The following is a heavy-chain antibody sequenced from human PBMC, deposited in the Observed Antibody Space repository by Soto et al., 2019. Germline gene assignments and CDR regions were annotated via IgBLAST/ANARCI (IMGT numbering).Heavy chain of an antibody. CDR3: ARSIQYLVWFHP. Sequence: SETLSLTCTVSGGSIRSYYWSWIRQPPGKGLEWIGYIYYSGSTNYNPSLKSRVTISVDTSKNQFSLKLSSVTAADTAVYYCARSIQYLVWFHPWGQGTLVTVSS. D-gene: IGHD2-15*01. CDR2: IYYSGST. V-gene: IGHV4-59*01. J-gene: IGHJ5*02. CDR1: GGSIRSYY.